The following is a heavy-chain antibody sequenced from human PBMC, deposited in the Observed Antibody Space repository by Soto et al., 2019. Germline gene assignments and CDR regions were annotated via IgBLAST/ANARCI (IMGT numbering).Heavy chain of an antibody. CDR2: ISSSSSYT. D-gene: IGHD5-12*01. Sequence: PXVCLRLNCAACGFSFSDYYMSWIRQAPGKGLEWVSYISSSSSYTNYADSVKGRFTISRDNAKNSLYLQMNSLRAEDTAVYYCARDFSGYDFNYYYGMDVWGQGTTVTVSS. V-gene: IGHV3-11*06. J-gene: IGHJ6*02. CDR1: GFSFSDYY. CDR3: ARDFSGYDFNYYYGMDV.